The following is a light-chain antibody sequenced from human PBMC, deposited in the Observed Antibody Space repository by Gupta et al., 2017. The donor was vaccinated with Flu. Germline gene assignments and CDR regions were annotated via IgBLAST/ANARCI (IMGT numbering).Light chain of an antibody. Sequence: SALTLPASVSWSRGQSITSSCTGASINVANFRFVSWYQNFPGRPPKLLISNDSHRPSGVSSRFSGSKSGNTASLAISGLQAEDEADYYCFAYAGDSSLVFGGGTKVTVL. V-gene: IGLV2-23*01. J-gene: IGLJ2*01. CDR3: FAYAGDSSLV. CDR2: NDS. CDR1: SINVANFRF.